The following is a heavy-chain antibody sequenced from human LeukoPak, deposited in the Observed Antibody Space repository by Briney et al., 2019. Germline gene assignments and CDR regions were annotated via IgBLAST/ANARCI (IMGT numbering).Heavy chain of an antibody. CDR1: GFTFSSYG. CDR2: IRYDGSNK. CDR3: AKDSVQLLFIWFDP. J-gene: IGHJ5*02. D-gene: IGHD2-2*01. V-gene: IGHV3-30*02. Sequence: GGSLRLSCAASGFTFSSYGMHWVRQAPGKGLEWVAFIRYDGSNKYYADSVKGRFTISRDNSKNTLYLQMNSLRAEDTAAYYCAKDSVQLLFIWFDPWGQGTLVTVSS.